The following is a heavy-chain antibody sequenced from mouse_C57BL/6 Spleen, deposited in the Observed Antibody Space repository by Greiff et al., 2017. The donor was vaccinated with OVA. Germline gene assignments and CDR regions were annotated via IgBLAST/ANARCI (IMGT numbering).Heavy chain of an antibody. Sequence: VQLQESGPGLVKPSQSLSLTCSVTGYSITSGYYWNWIRQFPGNKLEWMGYISYDGSNNYNPSLKNRISITRDTSKNQFFLKLNSVTTEDTATYYCARALMVTIAMDYWGQGTSVTVSS. J-gene: IGHJ4*01. CDR1: GYSITSGYY. D-gene: IGHD2-3*01. V-gene: IGHV3-6*01. CDR3: ARALMVTIAMDY. CDR2: ISYDGSN.